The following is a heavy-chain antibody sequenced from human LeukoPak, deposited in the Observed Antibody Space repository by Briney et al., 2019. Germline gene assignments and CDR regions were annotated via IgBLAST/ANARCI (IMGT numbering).Heavy chain of an antibody. V-gene: IGHV3-7*04. CDR2: IKQDGSEK. CDR1: EFTFSIYW. D-gene: IGHD5-24*01. Sequence: PGGSLRLSCAASEFTFSIYWMNWVRRAPGKGLEWVASIKQDGSEKYYVDSVKGRFTTSRDNAKNSVYLQMNSLRADDTAVYYCARDFHGNYFDYWGQGTLVTVSS. J-gene: IGHJ4*02. CDR3: ARDFHGNYFDY.